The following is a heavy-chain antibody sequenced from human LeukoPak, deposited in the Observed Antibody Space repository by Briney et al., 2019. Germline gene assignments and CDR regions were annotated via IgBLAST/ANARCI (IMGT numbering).Heavy chain of an antibody. CDR2: ISAYNGNT. J-gene: IGHJ5*02. CDR3: ARSKDYDFWSGPPGWFDP. Sequence: ASVKVSCKASGYTFTSYGISWVRQAPGQGLEWMGWISAYNGNTNYAQKLQGRVTMTTDTSTSTAYMELRSLRSDDTAVYYCARSKDYDFWSGPPGWFDPWGQGTLVTVSS. D-gene: IGHD3-3*01. V-gene: IGHV1-18*01. CDR1: GYTFTSYG.